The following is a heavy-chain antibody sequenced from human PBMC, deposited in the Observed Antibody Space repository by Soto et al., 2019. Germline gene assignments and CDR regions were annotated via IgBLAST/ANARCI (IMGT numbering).Heavy chain of an antibody. D-gene: IGHD3-22*01. V-gene: IGHV3-30-3*01. CDR2: ISYDGSNK. J-gene: IGHJ4*02. CDR3: ARDHYYDSSGYTIGY. CDR1: GFTFSSYA. Sequence: PGGSLRLSCAASGFTFSSYAMHWVRQAPGKGLEWVAVISYDGSNKYYADSVKGRFTISRDNSKNTLYLQMNSLRAEDTAVYYCARDHYYDSSGYTIGYWGQGTLVTVSS.